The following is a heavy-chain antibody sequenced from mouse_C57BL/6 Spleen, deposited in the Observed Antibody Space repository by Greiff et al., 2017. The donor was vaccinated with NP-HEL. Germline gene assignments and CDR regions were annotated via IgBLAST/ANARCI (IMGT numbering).Heavy chain of an antibody. CDR3: ASSDYYGSSYDFDY. Sequence: VQLQQSGAELVKPGASVKLSCKASGYTFTSYWMHWVKQRPGQGLEWIGMIHPNSGSTNYNEKFKSKGTLTVDKSSSTAYMQLSSLTSEDSAVYYCASSDYYGSSYDFDYWGQGTTLTVSS. J-gene: IGHJ2*01. V-gene: IGHV1-64*01. D-gene: IGHD1-1*01. CDR2: IHPNSGST. CDR1: GYTFTSYW.